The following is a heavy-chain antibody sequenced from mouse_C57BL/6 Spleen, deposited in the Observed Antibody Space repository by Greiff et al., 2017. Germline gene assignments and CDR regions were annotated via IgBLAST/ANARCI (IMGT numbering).Heavy chain of an antibody. CDR1: GYTFTDYN. V-gene: IGHV1-22*01. CDR3: ARSDYGSSYYAMDY. Sequence: EVKLEESGPELVKPGASVKMSCKASGYTFTDYNMHWVKQSHGTSLEWIGYINPNNGGTSYNQKFKGKATLTVNTSSSTAYMELRSLTSEDSAVYYCARSDYGSSYYAMDYWGQGTSVTVSS. CDR2: INPNNGGT. D-gene: IGHD1-1*01. J-gene: IGHJ4*01.